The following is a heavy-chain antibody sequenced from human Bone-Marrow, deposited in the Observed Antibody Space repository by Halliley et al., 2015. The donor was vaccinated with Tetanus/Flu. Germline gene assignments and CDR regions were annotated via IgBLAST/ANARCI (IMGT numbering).Heavy chain of an antibody. CDR3: VRVGTTSYL. CDR2: INPNGSVT. J-gene: IGHJ5*02. D-gene: IGHD1-7*01. CDR1: GFKFSGYW. V-gene: IGHV3-74*01. Sequence: SLRLSCAASGFKFSGYWIHWVRQVPGQGPIWVSRINPNGSVTNYADSVKGRFTISRDNAKNTLYLQMNSLRGEDTSVYYCVRVGTTSYLWGQGTLVTVSS.